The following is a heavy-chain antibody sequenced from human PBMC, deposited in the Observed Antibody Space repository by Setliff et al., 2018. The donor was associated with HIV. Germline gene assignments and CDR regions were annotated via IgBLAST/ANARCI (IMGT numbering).Heavy chain of an antibody. Sequence: SETLSLTCTVSGGSVNDFYCNWIRQPPGKGPEWIGYIHSSGSTYYNPSLKSRITISVDRSKNLSSLKLISVTAADQGVYYCARVPVAGANWLDPWGLGTLVTVSS. CDR2: IHSSGST. V-gene: IGHV4-4*08. CDR1: GGSVNDFY. D-gene: IGHD2-21*01. CDR3: ARVPVAGANWLDP. J-gene: IGHJ5*02.